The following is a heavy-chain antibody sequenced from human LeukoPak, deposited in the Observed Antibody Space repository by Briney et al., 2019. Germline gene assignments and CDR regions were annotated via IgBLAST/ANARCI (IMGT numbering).Heavy chain of an antibody. CDR3: AAVSGHYTLLDA. Sequence: ASVKVSCKASGYTFTSYYMHWVRQAPGQGLEWMGIINPSGGSTSYAQRFQGRVTMTEDTSTNTAYMELSRLRSEDTAVYFCAAVSGHYTLLDAWGQGALVTVST. CDR1: GYTFTSYY. CDR2: INPSGGST. V-gene: IGHV1-46*01. J-gene: IGHJ5*02. D-gene: IGHD4-11*01.